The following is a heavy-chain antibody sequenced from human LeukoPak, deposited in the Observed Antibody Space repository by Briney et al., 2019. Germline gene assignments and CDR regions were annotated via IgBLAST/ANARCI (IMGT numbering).Heavy chain of an antibody. CDR2: INHSGST. CDR1: GGSFSGYY. V-gene: IGHV4-34*01. D-gene: IGHD3-3*01. CDR3: ARNDLALFDY. J-gene: IGHJ4*02. Sequence: SETLSLTCAVYGGSFSGYYWSWIRQPPGKGLEWIGEINHSGSTNYNPSLKSRVTIPVDTSKNQFSLKLSSVTAADTAVYYCARNDLALFDYWGQGTLVTVSS.